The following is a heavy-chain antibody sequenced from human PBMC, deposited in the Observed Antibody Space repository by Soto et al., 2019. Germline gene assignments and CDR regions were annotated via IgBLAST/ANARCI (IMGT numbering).Heavy chain of an antibody. CDR2: IKSKTDGGTT. CDR3: TTAAVGSGWYEGRYYYYGMDV. V-gene: IGHV3-15*07. CDR1: GFTFSNAW. J-gene: IGHJ6*02. Sequence: EVQLVESGGGLVKPGGSLRLSCAASGFTFSNAWMNWVRQAPGKGLEWVGRIKSKTDGGTTDYAAPVKGRFTISRDDSKNTLYLQMNSLKTGDTAVYYCTTAAVGSGWYEGRYYYYGMDVWGQGTTVTVSS. D-gene: IGHD6-19*01.